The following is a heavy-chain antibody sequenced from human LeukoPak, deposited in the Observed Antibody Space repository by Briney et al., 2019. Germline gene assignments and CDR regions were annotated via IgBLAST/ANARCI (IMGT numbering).Heavy chain of an antibody. Sequence: PGGSLRLSCAASGFTFSRYWMTWVRQAPGKGLEWVANIKQDGSGENYVDSVKGRFTISRDNAKKSLYLQMNSLRAEDTAVYYCARNHYYDDSRGQNWFDPWGQGTLVTVSS. J-gene: IGHJ5*02. V-gene: IGHV3-7*01. D-gene: IGHD3-22*01. CDR1: GFTFSRYW. CDR2: IKQDGSGE. CDR3: ARNHYYDDSRGQNWFDP.